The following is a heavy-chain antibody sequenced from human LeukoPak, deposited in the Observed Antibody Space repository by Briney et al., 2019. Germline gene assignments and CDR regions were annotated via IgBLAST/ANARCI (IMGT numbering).Heavy chain of an antibody. J-gene: IGHJ4*02. CDR3: ARVEYSGSFDY. Sequence: TSETLSLTCTVSGGSISSYYWSWIRQPPGKGLEWIGYIYYSGSTNYNPSLKSRVTISVDTSKNQFSLKLSSATAADTAVYCCARVEYSGSFDYWCQGTLVTVSS. D-gene: IGHD6-6*01. CDR1: GGSISSYY. CDR2: IYYSGST. V-gene: IGHV4-59*01.